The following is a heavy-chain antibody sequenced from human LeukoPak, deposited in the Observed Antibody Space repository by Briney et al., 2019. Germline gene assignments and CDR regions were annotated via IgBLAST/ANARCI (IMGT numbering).Heavy chain of an antibody. CDR2: ISGSGGST. J-gene: IGHJ1*01. CDR1: GFTFSSYA. D-gene: IGHD3-22*01. V-gene: IGHV3-23*01. CDR3: ALGKEWSYYYDSSGYYPKTEYFQH. Sequence: GGSLRLSCVASGFTFSSYAMSWVRQAPGKGLEWVSAISGSGGSTYYADSVKGRFTISRDNSKNTLYLQMNSLRAEDTAVYYCALGKEWSYYYDSSGYYPKTEYFQHWGQGTLVTVSS.